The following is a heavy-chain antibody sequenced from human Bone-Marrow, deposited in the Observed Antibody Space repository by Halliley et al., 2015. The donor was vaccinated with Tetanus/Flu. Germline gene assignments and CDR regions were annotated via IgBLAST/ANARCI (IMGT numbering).Heavy chain of an antibody. CDR2: TFYRSKWYN. Sequence: TLSLTCTISGDNVSSDTTAWNWIRQSPSRGLEWLGRTFYRSKWYNDSAVSVKSRITISPDTSKNQFSLRLKSVTPEDTAVYYCARDRGGGMQELGRRYFYYGMDVWGQGTTVTVSS. V-gene: IGHV6-1*01. CDR3: ARDRGGGMQELGRRYFYYGMDV. D-gene: IGHD7-27*01. CDR1: GDNVSSDTTA. J-gene: IGHJ6*02.